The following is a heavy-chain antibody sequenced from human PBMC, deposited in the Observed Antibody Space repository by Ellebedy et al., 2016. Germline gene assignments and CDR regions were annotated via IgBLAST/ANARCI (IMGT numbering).Heavy chain of an antibody. V-gene: IGHV3-74*01. CDR3: ARDQDGKGSTSDY. Sequence: GGSLRLXXAASGFTFSSFWMHWVRQAPGKGLVWVSHINGDGGITTYADSVKGRFTISRDNAKNALYLQMNSLRAEDTAVYYCARDQDGKGSTSDYWGQGTLVTVSP. CDR2: INGDGGIT. CDR1: GFTFSSFW. D-gene: IGHD1-14*01. J-gene: IGHJ4*02.